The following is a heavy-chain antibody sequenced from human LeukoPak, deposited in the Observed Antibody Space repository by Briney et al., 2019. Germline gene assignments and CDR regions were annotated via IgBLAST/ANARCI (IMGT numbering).Heavy chain of an antibody. D-gene: IGHD3-16*01. CDR2: IYTSGST. V-gene: IGHV4-61*02. Sequence: PSQTLSLTCTVSGGSISSGSYYWSWIRQPAGKGLEGIGRIYTSGSTNYNPSLKSRVTISVDTSKNQFSLKLSSVTAADTAVYYCACYAEYFQHWGQGTLVTVSS. J-gene: IGHJ1*01. CDR1: GGSISSGSYY. CDR3: ACYAEYFQH.